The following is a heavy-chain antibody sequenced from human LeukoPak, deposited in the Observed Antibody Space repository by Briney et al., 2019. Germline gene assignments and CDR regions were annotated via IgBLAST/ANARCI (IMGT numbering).Heavy chain of an antibody. Sequence: SETLSLTCTVSGDSIRSSEYYWGWIRQSPGKGLEWIGNIYYSGNTYYNPSLKSRVTISVDTSNNQFSLKLSSVTAADTAVYYCARTDGDYLDYWGQGTLVTVSS. CDR3: ARTDGDYLDY. CDR2: IYYSGNT. V-gene: IGHV4-39*07. D-gene: IGHD4-17*01. J-gene: IGHJ4*02. CDR1: GDSIRSSEYY.